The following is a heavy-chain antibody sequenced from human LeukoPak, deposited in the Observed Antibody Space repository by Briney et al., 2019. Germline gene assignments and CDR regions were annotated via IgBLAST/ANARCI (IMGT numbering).Heavy chain of an antibody. V-gene: IGHV4-34*01. CDR1: GGSFSGYY. D-gene: IGHD2-2*01. CDR3: ARTRRCSSTSCYGVNYYYYYYMDV. CDR2: INHSGST. J-gene: IGHJ6*03. Sequence: PSETLSLTCAVYGGSFSGYYWSWIRQPPGKGLEWIGEINHSGSTNYNPSLKSRVTISVDTSKNQFSLKLSSVTAADTAVYYCARTRRCSSTSCYGVNYYYYYYMDVWAKGPRSPSP.